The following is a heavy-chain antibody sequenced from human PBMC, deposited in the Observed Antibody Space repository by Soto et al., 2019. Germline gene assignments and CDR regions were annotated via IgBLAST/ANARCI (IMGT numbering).Heavy chain of an antibody. CDR1: GGSTSDKSYF. Sequence: SETLSLTCSVSGGSTSDKSYFWGWVRQSPGKGLEWIGSMYYSGSSYYNPSLKSRVAISVDTSKNQFSRKLRSVTAADTAVYFCARQRLLRLKPDFDIWGQGTLVTVSS. D-gene: IGHD2-21*02. V-gene: IGHV4-39*01. CDR3: ARQRLLRLKPDFDI. CDR2: MYYSGSS. J-gene: IGHJ4*02.